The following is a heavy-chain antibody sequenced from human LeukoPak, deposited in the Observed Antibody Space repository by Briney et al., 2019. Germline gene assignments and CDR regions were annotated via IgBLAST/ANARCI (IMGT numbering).Heavy chain of an antibody. CDR3: ARGAGRTGYYPWSYYYYGMDV. J-gene: IGHJ6*02. D-gene: IGHD3/OR15-3a*01. V-gene: IGHV3-23*01. Sequence: GGSLRLSCATSGFTFNVYAMTWVRQAPGKGLEWVSTIGGGPVYYADSVKGRFTISRDDSKNTLFLQMNSLRAEDTAVYYCARGAGRTGYYPWSYYYYGMDVWGQGTTVTVSS. CDR1: GFTFNVYA. CDR2: IGGGPV.